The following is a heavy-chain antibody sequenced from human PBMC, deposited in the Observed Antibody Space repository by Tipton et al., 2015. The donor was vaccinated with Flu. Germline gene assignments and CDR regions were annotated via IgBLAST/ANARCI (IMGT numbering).Heavy chain of an antibody. J-gene: IGHJ6*02. V-gene: IGHV4-59*01. Sequence: TLSLTCSVSGGSISPYYWSWIRQPPGKGLEWICYVYYSGTTDYNPSLKSRVTISVDTSKNQFSLKLTSVTSADTALYYCARVARVYVLGSWNGMDVWGQGTTVTVSS. CDR2: VYYSGTT. CDR1: GGSISPYY. D-gene: IGHD3-10*01. CDR3: ARVARVYVLGSWNGMDV.